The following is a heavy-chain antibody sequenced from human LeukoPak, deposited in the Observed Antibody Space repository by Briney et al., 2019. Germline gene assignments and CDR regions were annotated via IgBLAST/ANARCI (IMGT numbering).Heavy chain of an antibody. V-gene: IGHV4-59*01. CDR3: ARDNWNYGSSMDV. Sequence: SETLSLTCTVSGGSISSYYWSWIRQPPGKGLEWIGYIYYSGSTNYNPSLKSRVTISVDTSKNQFSLQLSSVTAADTAVYYCARDNWNYGSSMDVWGQGTTVTVSS. J-gene: IGHJ6*02. CDR2: IYYSGST. D-gene: IGHD1-7*01. CDR1: GGSISSYY.